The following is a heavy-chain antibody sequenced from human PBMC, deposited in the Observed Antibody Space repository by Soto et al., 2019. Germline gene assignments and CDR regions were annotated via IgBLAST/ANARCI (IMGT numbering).Heavy chain of an antibody. CDR2: IYYSGRT. Sequence: SETLSLTCIVSGESISSSSYYWGWIRQPPGKGLEWIGSIYYSGRTYYNPSFKSRVTISIDASKNQFSLKLSSVTATDTAVYYCARQRTTVATQAYFDHWGQGALVTVSS. CDR1: GESISSSSYY. D-gene: IGHD2-21*02. CDR3: ARQRTTVATQAYFDH. J-gene: IGHJ4*02. V-gene: IGHV4-39*01.